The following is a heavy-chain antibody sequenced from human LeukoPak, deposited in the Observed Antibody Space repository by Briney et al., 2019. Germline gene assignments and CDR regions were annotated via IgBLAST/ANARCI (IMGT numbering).Heavy chain of an antibody. CDR3: GRPVSGSSGWYYNY. CDR2: INHSGST. J-gene: IGHJ4*02. Sequence: PSETLSLTCAVSGGSFSGYYWSWIRQTPGQGLEWIGEINHSGSTNYYPSLKSRAPISVGTSKNQSSLKLSSVTAAATAVYYCGRPVSGSSGWYYNYWGQGTLVTVSS. D-gene: IGHD6-19*01. CDR1: GGSFSGYY. V-gene: IGHV4-34*01.